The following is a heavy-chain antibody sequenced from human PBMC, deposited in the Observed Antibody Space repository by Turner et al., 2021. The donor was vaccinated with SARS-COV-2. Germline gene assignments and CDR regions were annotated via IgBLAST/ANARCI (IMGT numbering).Heavy chain of an antibody. CDR3: AKDNGYCSSTSCLGPGYYFDY. CDR2: ISYDGSNK. D-gene: IGHD2-2*03. CDR1: GFPFSSYG. V-gene: IGHV3-30*18. Sequence: QVQLVESGGGVVQPGRSLRSSCAASGFPFSSYGMHWVRQAPGKGLEWVALISYDGSNKHYAESGKGRFTISRDNSKNTLSLQMNSLRAEDTAVYYCAKDNGYCSSTSCLGPGYYFDYWGQGTLVTVSS. J-gene: IGHJ4*02.